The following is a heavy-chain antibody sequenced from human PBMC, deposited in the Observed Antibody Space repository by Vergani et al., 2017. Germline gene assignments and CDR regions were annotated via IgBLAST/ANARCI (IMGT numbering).Heavy chain of an antibody. CDR2: IYTSGST. V-gene: IGHV4-61*02. J-gene: IGHJ6*02. CDR1: GGSISSGSYY. Sequence: QVQLQESGPGLVKPSQTLSLTCTVSGGSISSGSYYWSWIRQPAGKGLEWIGRIYTSGSTNYNPSLKSRVTISVDTSKNQFSLKLSSVTAADTAVYYCARERGASGWYPAAYYGMDVWGQ. D-gene: IGHD6-19*01. CDR3: ARERGASGWYPAAYYGMDV.